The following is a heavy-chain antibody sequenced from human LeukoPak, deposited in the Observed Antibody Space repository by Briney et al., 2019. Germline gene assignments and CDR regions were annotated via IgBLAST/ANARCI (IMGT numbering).Heavy chain of an antibody. CDR2: MNPNSGNT. CDR1: GYTFTSYD. Sequence: ASVKVSWKASGYTFTSYDINWVPQATGQGLERMGWMNPNSGNTGYAQKFQGRVTMTRNTSISTAYMELSSLRSEDTAVYSSARGGSIRIAALHYWGQGTLVTVFS. V-gene: IGHV1-8*01. J-gene: IGHJ4*02. CDR3: ARGGSIRIAALHY. D-gene: IGHD6-6*01.